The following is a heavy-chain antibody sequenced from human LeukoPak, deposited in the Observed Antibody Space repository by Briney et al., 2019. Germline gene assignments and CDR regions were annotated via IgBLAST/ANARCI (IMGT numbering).Heavy chain of an antibody. D-gene: IGHD1-1*01. Sequence: HPGGSLRLSCEASGFTFSNYGMAWFRQAPGKGLEWVSGISGSGGSTYYAYYADSVKGRFTISRDDSKNTLYLQMNSLRAEDTALYYCAKVTATTGTWYFDYWGQGTLVTVSS. J-gene: IGHJ4*02. CDR2: ISGSGGSTYYA. CDR1: GFTFSNYG. V-gene: IGHV3-23*01. CDR3: AKVTATTGTWYFDY.